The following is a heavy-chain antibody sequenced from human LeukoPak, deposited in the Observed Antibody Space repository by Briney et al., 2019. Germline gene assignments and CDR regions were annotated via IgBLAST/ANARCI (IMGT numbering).Heavy chain of an antibody. J-gene: IGHJ6*03. CDR1: GYSISSGYY. V-gene: IGHV4-38-2*02. CDR2: IYHSGST. Sequence: SETLSLTCNVSGYSISSGYYWGWIRQPPGKGLQWIGTIYHSGSTYYNPSLQSRVTISIDTSKNQFSLKLRFVTAADTAVYYCARVRCSGGSCPYYYYYYYMDVWGKGTTVTVSS. CDR3: ARVRCSGGSCPYYYYYYYMDV. D-gene: IGHD2-15*01.